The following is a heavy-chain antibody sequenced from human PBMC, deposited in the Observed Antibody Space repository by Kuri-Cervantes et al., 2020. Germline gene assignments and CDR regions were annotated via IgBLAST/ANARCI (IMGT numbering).Heavy chain of an antibody. CDR1: GFTVSSNY. V-gene: IGHV3-74*01. CDR2: INSDGSST. Sequence: GESLKISCAASGFTVSSNYMSWVRQAPGKGLEWVSRINSDGSSTSYADSVKGRFTISRDNAKNSLYLQMNSLRPEDTALYYCVRSPRFSSGWYQGDYWGQGTLVTVSS. CDR3: VRSPRFSSGWYQGDY. J-gene: IGHJ4*02. D-gene: IGHD6-19*01.